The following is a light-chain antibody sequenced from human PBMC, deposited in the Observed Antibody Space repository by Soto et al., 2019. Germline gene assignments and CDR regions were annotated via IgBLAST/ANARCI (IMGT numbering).Light chain of an antibody. CDR2: RAF. CDR1: RTISDW. V-gene: IGKV1-5*03. Sequence: DIQMTQSPSTLSASIGDRVTITCRASRTISDWLAWYQQRPGKAPKLLIYRAFRLESGVPIRFSGSASGTEFTLTISGLQPDDFATYYCQQYNTFSFTFGQGTRLEIK. CDR3: QQYNTFSFT. J-gene: IGKJ2*01.